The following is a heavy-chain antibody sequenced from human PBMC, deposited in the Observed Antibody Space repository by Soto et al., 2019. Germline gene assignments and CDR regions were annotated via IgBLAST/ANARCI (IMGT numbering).Heavy chain of an antibody. J-gene: IGHJ6*02. CDR3: ASSSNDYYYYGMDV. D-gene: IGHD6-6*01. CDR1: GGSISSYY. Sequence: PSETLSLTCTVSGGSISSYYWSWIRQPPGKGLEWIGYIYYSGSTNYNPSLKSRVTISADTSKNQFSLKLSSVTAADTAVYYCASSSNDYYYYGMDVWGQGTTVTV. CDR2: IYYSGST. V-gene: IGHV4-59*01.